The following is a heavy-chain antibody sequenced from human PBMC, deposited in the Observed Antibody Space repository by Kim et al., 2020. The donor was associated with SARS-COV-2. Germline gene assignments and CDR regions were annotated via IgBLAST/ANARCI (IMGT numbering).Heavy chain of an antibody. CDR3: ARDLMVRGVIPNYYYYGMDV. CDR1: GYTFTSYG. CDR2: ISAYNGNT. D-gene: IGHD3-10*01. J-gene: IGHJ6*02. V-gene: IGHV1-18*01. Sequence: ASVKVSCKASGYTFTSYGISWVRQAPGQGLEWMGWISAYNGNTNYAQKLQGRVTMTTDTSTSTAYMELRSLRSDDTAVYYCARDLMVRGVIPNYYYYGMDVWGQGTTVTVSS.